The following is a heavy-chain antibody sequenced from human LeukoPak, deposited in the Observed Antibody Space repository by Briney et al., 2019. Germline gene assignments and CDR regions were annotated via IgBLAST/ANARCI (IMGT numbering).Heavy chain of an antibody. V-gene: IGHV1-46*01. CDR2: INPSGGST. J-gene: IGHJ4*02. CDR3: AREGPPLIAARGAFDY. D-gene: IGHD6-13*01. CDR1: GYTFTSYY. Sequence: ASVKVSCKASGYTFTSYYMHWVRQAPGQGLEWMGIINPSGGSTSYAQKFQGRVTMTRDTSTSTVYMELSSLRSEDTAVYYCAREGPPLIAARGAFDYWGQGTLVTVSS.